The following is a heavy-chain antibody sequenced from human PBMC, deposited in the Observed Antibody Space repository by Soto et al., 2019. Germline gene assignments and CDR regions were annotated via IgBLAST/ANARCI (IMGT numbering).Heavy chain of an antibody. CDR1: GGSFRGYY. Sequence: PSETMSLTCAVYGGSFRGYYWSWIRKHPGKGLEGIGEINHNGSTNYNPSLKSRVTISVDTSKNQFYLKLSSVTASDTAVYYCARGLSWISYAFDIRRQRSMVTVSS. CDR3: ARGLSWISYAFDI. D-gene: IGHD2-2*03. J-gene: IGHJ3*02. V-gene: IGHV4-34*01. CDR2: INHNGST.